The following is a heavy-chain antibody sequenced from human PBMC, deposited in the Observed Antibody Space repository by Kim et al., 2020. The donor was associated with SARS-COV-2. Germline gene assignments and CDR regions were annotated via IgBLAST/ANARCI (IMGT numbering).Heavy chain of an antibody. V-gene: IGHV4-34*01. D-gene: IGHD3-9*01. Sequence: SETLSLTCAVYGGSFSGYYWSWIRQPPGKGLEWIGEINHSGSTNYNPSLKSRVTISVDTSKNQFSLKLSSVTAADTAVYYCARGRPRYFDWSTAKNWFDPWGQGTLVTVSS. CDR3: ARGRPRYFDWSTAKNWFDP. J-gene: IGHJ5*02. CDR2: INHSGST. CDR1: GGSFSGYY.